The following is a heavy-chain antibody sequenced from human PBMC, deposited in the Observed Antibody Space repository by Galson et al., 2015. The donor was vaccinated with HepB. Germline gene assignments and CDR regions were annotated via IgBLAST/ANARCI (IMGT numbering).Heavy chain of an antibody. CDR1: GFTFSSYS. J-gene: IGHJ6*02. Sequence: SLRLSCAASGFTFSSYSMNWVRQAPGKGLEWVSSISSSSSYIYYADSVKGRFTISRDNSKNTLYLQMNSLRAEDTAVYYCAKELAYYYGMDVWGQGTTVTVSS. CDR2: ISSSSSYI. V-gene: IGHV3-21*04. CDR3: AKELAYYYGMDV. D-gene: IGHD3-3*02.